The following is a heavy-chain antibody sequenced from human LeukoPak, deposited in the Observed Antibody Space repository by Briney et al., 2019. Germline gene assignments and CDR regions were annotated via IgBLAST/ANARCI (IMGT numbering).Heavy chain of an antibody. J-gene: IGHJ4*02. V-gene: IGHV3-30*04. CDR1: GFIFDNFA. CDR3: ARDRNVVGADFDY. Sequence: GGSLRLSCAASGFIFDNFAIHWVRQAPGKGLEWVSIVSFDGTNNFYADSVKGRFTVSRDNSKNKVYLHMNSLRPDDTAVYFCARDRNVVGADFDYWGQGTLVTVSS. CDR2: VSFDGTNN. D-gene: IGHD2-15*01.